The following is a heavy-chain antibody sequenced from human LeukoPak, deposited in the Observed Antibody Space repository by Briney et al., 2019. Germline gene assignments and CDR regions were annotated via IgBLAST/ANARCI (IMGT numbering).Heavy chain of an antibody. Sequence: PPETLSLTCAVYGGSFSGYYWSWIRQPPGKGLEWIGEINHSGSTNYNPSLKSRVTISVDTSKNQFSLKLSSVTAADTAVYYCARRCSSTLNLLYYYYGMDVWGQGTTVTVSS. CDR2: INHSGST. CDR1: GGSFSGYY. V-gene: IGHV4-34*01. D-gene: IGHD2-2*01. CDR3: ARRCSSTLNLLYYYYGMDV. J-gene: IGHJ6*02.